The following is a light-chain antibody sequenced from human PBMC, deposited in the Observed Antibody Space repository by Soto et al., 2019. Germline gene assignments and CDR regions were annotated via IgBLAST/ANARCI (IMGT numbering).Light chain of an antibody. J-gene: IGKJ5*01. CDR3: QQYGSSPPSST. Sequence: EIVLTQSPGTLSLSPGERATLNCRASQRVSSGYLAWYQQKPGQAPRLLIYGASNRATDIPDRFSGRGSGTDFTLTISRLEPEDFAVYYCQQYGSSPPSSTFGQGTRLEIK. V-gene: IGKV3-20*01. CDR1: QRVSSGY. CDR2: GAS.